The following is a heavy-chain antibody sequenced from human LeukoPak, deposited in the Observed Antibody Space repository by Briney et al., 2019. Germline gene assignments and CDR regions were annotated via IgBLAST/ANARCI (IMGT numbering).Heavy chain of an antibody. CDR3: ARVGGALGGKDY. D-gene: IGHD1-26*01. J-gene: IGHJ4*02. CDR2: TNPNSGGT. CDR1: GYTFTGYY. Sequence: ASVKVSCKASGYTFTGYYMHWVRQAPGQGLEWMGWTNPNSGGTNYAQKFQGRVTMTRDTSITTAYMELSSLRSDDTAVYYCARVGGALGGKDYWGKGTLVTVSS. V-gene: IGHV1-2*02.